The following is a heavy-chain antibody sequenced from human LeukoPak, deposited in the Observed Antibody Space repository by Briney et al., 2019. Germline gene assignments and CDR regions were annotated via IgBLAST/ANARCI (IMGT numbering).Heavy chain of an antibody. J-gene: IGHJ6*03. Sequence: SETLSLTCTVSGGSISSYYWSWIRQPAGKGLEWIGRIYTSGSTNYNPSLKSRVTMSVDTSKNQFSLKLSSVTAADTAVYYCARDGLLWFGELQHYYMDVWGKGTTVTVSS. CDR1: GGSISSYY. D-gene: IGHD3-10*01. V-gene: IGHV4-4*07. CDR3: ARDGLLWFGELQHYYMDV. CDR2: IYTSGST.